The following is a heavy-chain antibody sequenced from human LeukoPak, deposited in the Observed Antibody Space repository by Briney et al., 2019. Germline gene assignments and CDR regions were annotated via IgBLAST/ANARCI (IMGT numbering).Heavy chain of an antibody. J-gene: IGHJ4*02. CDR2: INLDGSQK. V-gene: IGHV3-7*01. CDR1: GFTFSNYW. Sequence: GGSLRLSCAASGFTFSNYWMAWVRQVQGKGPEWVANINLDGSQKYYVDSVKGRFTISRDNAENSLYLQMNSLRAEDTALYYCARKRPNYFDYWGQGTLVTVSS. CDR3: ARKRPNYFDY.